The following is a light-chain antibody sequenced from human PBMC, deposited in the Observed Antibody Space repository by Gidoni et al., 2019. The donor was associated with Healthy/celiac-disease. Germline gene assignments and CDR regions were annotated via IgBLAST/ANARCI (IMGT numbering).Light chain of an antibody. CDR3: QQYYSTPLT. Sequence: DIVMTQSPDSLAVSLGARATINCKSSQSVLYSSNNKKYLAWYQQKPGQPPKLLIYWASTRESGVPDRFSGSGSGTDFTLTISSLQAEDVAVYYCQQYYSTPLTFGGXTKVEIK. V-gene: IGKV4-1*01. CDR1: QSVLYSSNNKKY. J-gene: IGKJ4*01. CDR2: WAS.